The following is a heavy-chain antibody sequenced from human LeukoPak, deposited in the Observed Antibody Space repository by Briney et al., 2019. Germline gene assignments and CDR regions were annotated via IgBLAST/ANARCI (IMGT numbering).Heavy chain of an antibody. V-gene: IGHV6-1*01. CDR3: ARDRELFFDY. CDR1: GDSVSSNSAP. CDR2: TYHRSKWYN. Sequence: PSQTLSLTCAISGDSVSSNSAPWNWIRQSPSRGLEWLGRTYHRSKWYNDYAVSVKSRITINPDPFKNQFSLQLNSVTPEDTAVYYCARDRELFFDYWGQGTRVSVSS. J-gene: IGHJ4*02. D-gene: IGHD1-26*01.